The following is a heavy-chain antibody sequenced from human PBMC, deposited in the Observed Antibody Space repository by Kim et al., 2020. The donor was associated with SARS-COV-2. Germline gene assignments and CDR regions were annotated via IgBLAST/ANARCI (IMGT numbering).Heavy chain of an antibody. CDR1: GFTFSSYS. V-gene: IGHV3-21*01. CDR2: ISSSGSYI. Sequence: GGSLRLSCAASGFTFSSYSMNWVRQAPGKGLEWVSSISSSGSYIYYEDSLRGRFTISRDDAKNSLYLQMNSLRVEDMAVYYCARGELLSPVYWFDHWGQGTLVTVSS. CDR3: ARGELLSPVYWFDH. J-gene: IGHJ5*02. D-gene: IGHD3-10*01.